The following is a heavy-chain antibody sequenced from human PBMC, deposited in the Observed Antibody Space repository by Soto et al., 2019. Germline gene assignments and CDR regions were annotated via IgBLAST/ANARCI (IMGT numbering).Heavy chain of an antibody. CDR1: GFTFSSYA. Sequence: PGGSLRLSCAASGFTFSSYAMHWVRQAPGKGLEWVAVISYDGSNKYYADSVKGRFTISRDNSKNTLYLQMNSLRAEDTAVYYCARTHIDVVVVAATPCYGMDVWGQVTTVTVSS. V-gene: IGHV3-30-3*01. J-gene: IGHJ6*02. CDR2: ISYDGSNK. D-gene: IGHD2-15*01. CDR3: ARTHIDVVVVAATPCYGMDV.